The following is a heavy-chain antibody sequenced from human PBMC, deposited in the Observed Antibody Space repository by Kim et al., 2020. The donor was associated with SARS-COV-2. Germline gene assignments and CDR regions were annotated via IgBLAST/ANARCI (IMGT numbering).Heavy chain of an antibody. Sequence: GGSPRLSCAASGFTFSSYSMNWVRQAPGKGLEWVSYISSSSSTIYYADSVKGRFTISRDNAKNSLYLQMNSLRDEDTAVYYCASTGSSWYRSFDYWGQGTLVTVSS. CDR1: GFTFSSYS. CDR3: ASTGSSWYRSFDY. D-gene: IGHD6-13*01. CDR2: ISSSSSTI. J-gene: IGHJ4*02. V-gene: IGHV3-48*02.